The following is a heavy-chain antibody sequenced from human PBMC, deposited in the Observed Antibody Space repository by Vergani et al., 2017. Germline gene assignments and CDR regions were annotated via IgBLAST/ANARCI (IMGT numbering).Heavy chain of an antibody. CDR3: ASGRRVYYDSSGYYYY. CDR2: IYSGGST. V-gene: IGHV3-53*01. Sequence: EVQLVESGGGLIQPGGSLRLSCAASGFTVSSNYMTWVRQAPGKGLEWFSVIYSGGSTYYADSVKGRFTISRDNSKNTLYLQMNSLRAEDTAVYYCASGRRVYYDSSGYYYYWGQGTLVTVSS. J-gene: IGHJ4*02. D-gene: IGHD3-22*01. CDR1: GFTVSSNY.